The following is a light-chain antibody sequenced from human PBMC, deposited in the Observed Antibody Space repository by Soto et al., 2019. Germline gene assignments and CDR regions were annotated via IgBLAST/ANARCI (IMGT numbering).Light chain of an antibody. CDR2: GAS. Sequence: IVVTQCAATLSVSPGERSTLACRASQRIXSNFGWYQQKPGQAPRLLXDGASSMATGSPDRFSGSGSGTDFTLTISRLEPEDFAVYYCQQYGSAKWTFGQGTKVDIK. V-gene: IGKV3-20*01. J-gene: IGKJ1*01. CDR1: QRIXSN. CDR3: QQYGSAKWT.